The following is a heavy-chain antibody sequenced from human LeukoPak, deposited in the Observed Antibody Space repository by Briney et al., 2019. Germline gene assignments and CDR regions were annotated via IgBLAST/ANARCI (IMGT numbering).Heavy chain of an antibody. CDR2: IKSKTDGGTT. J-gene: IGHJ4*02. Sequence: GGSLRLSCAASGFTFSDGRMSWVRQAPGKGLEWVGRIKSKTDGGTTDYTAPVKGRFTISRDDSRNTVYLQMNNLKTEDTAVYYCAWHYYDYWGQGTLVTVSS. CDR1: GFTFSDGR. CDR3: AWHYYDY. V-gene: IGHV3-15*01.